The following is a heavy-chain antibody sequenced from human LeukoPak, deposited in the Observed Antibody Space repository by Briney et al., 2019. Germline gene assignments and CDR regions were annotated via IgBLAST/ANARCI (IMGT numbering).Heavy chain of an antibody. CDR2: IFPIFGTA. CDR3: ARAIPYGSGSYRRWFDP. Sequence: GSSVKVSCKASGGTFSSYAISWVRQAPGQGLEWMGGIFPIFGTANYAQKFQGRVTITADESTSTAYMELSSLRSEDTAVYYCARAIPYGSGSYRRWFDPWGQGTLVTVSS. CDR1: GGTFSSYA. V-gene: IGHV1-69*01. D-gene: IGHD3-10*01. J-gene: IGHJ5*02.